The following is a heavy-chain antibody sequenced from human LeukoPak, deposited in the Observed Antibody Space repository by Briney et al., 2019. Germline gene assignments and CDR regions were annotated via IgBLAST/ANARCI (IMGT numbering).Heavy chain of an antibody. J-gene: IGHJ3*02. Sequence: GGSLRLSCAASGFTFSSYWMSWVRQAPGKGLEWVANIKQDGSEKYYVDSVKGRFTISRDNAKNSLYLQVNSLRAEDTAVYYCARDPRITIFGVVTRSFDIWGQGTMVTVSS. CDR2: IKQDGSEK. CDR3: ARDPRITIFGVVTRSFDI. CDR1: GFTFSSYW. D-gene: IGHD3-3*01. V-gene: IGHV3-7*01.